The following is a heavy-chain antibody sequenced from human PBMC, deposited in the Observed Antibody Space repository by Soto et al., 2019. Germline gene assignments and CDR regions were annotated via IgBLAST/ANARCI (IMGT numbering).Heavy chain of an antibody. J-gene: IGHJ6*03. CDR3: ARDCRLVVPAAMGYYYMDV. D-gene: IGHD2-2*01. CDR2: ISSSSSYI. Sequence: GGSLRLSCAASGFTFSSYSMNWVRQAPGKGLEWVSSISSSSSYIYYADSVKGRFTISRDNAKNSLYLQMNSLRAEDTAVYYCARDCRLVVPAAMGYYYMDVWGKGTTVTVSS. V-gene: IGHV3-21*01. CDR1: GFTFSSYS.